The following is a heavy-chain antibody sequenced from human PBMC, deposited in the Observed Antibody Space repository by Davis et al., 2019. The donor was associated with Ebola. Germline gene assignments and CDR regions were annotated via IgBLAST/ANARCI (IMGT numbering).Heavy chain of an antibody. CDR3: ARDLDFWTSEGPGYYYYYMDV. J-gene: IGHJ6*03. CDR1: GFTFSSYW. CDR2: INSDGSST. Sequence: PGGSLRLSCAASGFTFSSYWMHWVRQAPGKGLVWVSRINSDGSSTSYADSVKGRFTISRDNAKNSLYPQMNSLRAEDTAVYYCARDLDFWTSEGPGYYYYYMDVWGKGTTVTVSS. D-gene: IGHD3/OR15-3a*01. V-gene: IGHV3-74*01.